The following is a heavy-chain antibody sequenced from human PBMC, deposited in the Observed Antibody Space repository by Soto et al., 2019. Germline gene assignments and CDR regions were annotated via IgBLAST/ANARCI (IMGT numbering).Heavy chain of an antibody. D-gene: IGHD2-2*01. Sequence: ASVKVSCKASGYTFTSYGISWVRQAPGQGPEWMGWISAYNGNTNYAQKLQGRVTMTTDTSTSTAYMELRSLRSDDTAVYYCARDIVVVPAASSGGYYYYGMDVRGQGTTVTVSS. V-gene: IGHV1-18*04. CDR2: ISAYNGNT. CDR3: ARDIVVVPAASSGGYYYYGMDV. J-gene: IGHJ6*02. CDR1: GYTFTSYG.